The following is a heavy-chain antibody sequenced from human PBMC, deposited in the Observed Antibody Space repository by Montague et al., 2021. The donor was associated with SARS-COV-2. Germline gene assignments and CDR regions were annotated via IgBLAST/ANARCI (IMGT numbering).Heavy chain of an antibody. D-gene: IGHD1-1*01. V-gene: IGHV4-34*01. J-gene: IGHJ3*02. CDR2: ISQSGTA. CDR3: AREREVERAARTLVAFDM. CDR1: GGSFSVYY. Sequence: SETLSLTCAVYGGSFSVYYWNWLRQSPRSGLEWIAEISQSGTAHYNPSLKSRVSISIDTSRNQFTLKLSSVTAADTAMYYCAREREVERAARTLVAFDMWGQGTMVTVSS.